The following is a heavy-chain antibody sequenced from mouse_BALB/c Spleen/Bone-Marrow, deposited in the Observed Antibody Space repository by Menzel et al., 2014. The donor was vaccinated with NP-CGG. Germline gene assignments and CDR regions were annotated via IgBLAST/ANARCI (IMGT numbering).Heavy chain of an antibody. V-gene: IGHV5-6-3*01. CDR3: ARDGYYVFYAMDY. Sequence: EVKLMESGGGLVQPGGFLKLSCAASGFTFSSYGMSWVRQTPDKRLELVATINSNGGSTYYPDSVKGRFTISRDNAKNTLYLQMSSPKSEDTAMYYCARDGYYVFYAMDYWGQGTSVTVSS. CDR1: GFTFSSYG. D-gene: IGHD2-3*01. CDR2: INSNGGST. J-gene: IGHJ4*01.